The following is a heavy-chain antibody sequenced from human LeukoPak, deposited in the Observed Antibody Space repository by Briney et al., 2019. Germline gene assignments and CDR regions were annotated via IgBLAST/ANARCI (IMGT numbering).Heavy chain of an antibody. CDR1: GFTFSNAW. CDR3: EKAGMVRGVDCYYFYIDV. V-gene: IGHV3-15*01. Sequence: GGSLRLSCAASGFTFSNAWMSWVRQAPGKGLEWVGRIKSKTDGGTTDYAAPVKGRFTISRDDSKNTLYLQMNSLRADDTGVYYCEKAGMVRGVDCYYFYIDVWGKGTTVTVSS. CDR2: IKSKTDGGTT. J-gene: IGHJ6*03. D-gene: IGHD3-10*01.